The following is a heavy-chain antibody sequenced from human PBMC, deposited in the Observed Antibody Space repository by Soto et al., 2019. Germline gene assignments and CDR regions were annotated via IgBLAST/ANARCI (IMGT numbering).Heavy chain of an antibody. CDR3: ARDLPMIAAAGPDAFDI. J-gene: IGHJ3*02. CDR1: GYTFTSYA. Sequence: ASVKVSCKASGYTFTSYAMHWVRQAPGQRLEWMGWINAGNGNTKYSQKFQGRVTITRDTSASTAYMELSSLRSEDTAVYYCARDLPMIAAAGPDAFDIWGQGTMVTVSS. D-gene: IGHD6-13*01. V-gene: IGHV1-3*01. CDR2: INAGNGNT.